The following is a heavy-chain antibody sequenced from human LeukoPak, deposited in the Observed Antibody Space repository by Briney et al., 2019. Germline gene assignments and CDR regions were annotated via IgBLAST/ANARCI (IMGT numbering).Heavy chain of an antibody. CDR2: IYYSGST. CDR1: GGSISSYY. CDR3: ARGLRPFYYYDSSGYHYYYYGMDV. D-gene: IGHD3-22*01. V-gene: IGHV4-59*12. Sequence: SETLSLTCTVSGGSISSYYWSWIRQPPGKGLEWIGYIYYSGSTNYNPSLKSRVTISVDTSKNQFSLKLSSVTAADTAVYYCARGLRPFYYYDSSGYHYYYYGMDVWGQGTTVTVSS. J-gene: IGHJ6*02.